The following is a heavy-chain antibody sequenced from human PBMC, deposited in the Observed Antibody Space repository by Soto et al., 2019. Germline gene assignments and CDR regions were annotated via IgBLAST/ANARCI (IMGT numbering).Heavy chain of an antibody. CDR1: GGTFSSYA. CDR2: IIPIFGTA. CDR3: AREEQLWQRSYYYYGMDV. J-gene: IGHJ6*02. D-gene: IGHD5-18*01. Sequence: GAPVNVSWKASGGTFSSYALSWVRQAPGKGLEWMGGIIPIFGTANYAQKFQGRVTITADESTSTAYMELSSLRSEDTAVYYCAREEQLWQRSYYYYGMDVWGQGTTVTVSS. V-gene: IGHV1-69*13.